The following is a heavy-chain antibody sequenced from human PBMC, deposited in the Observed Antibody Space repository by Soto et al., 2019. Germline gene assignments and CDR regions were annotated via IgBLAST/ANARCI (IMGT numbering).Heavy chain of an antibody. D-gene: IGHD3-9*01. CDR2: ITGSGGGT. CDR1: GFTFSSYA. V-gene: IGHV3-23*01. J-gene: IGHJ4*02. Sequence: GGSLSLSCAASGFTFSSYAMSWVRQAPGKGLEWVSVITGSGGGTYYVDSVKGRFTISRDNSKNTLYLQMNSLRAEDTAVYYCAKDVFDILTGYLDYWGQGTLVTVSS. CDR3: AKDVFDILTGYLDY.